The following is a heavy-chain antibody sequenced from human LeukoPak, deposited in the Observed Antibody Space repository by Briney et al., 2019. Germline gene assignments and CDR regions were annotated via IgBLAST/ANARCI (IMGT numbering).Heavy chain of an antibody. CDR2: INAGNGNT. Sequence: ASVKVSCKASGYTFTSYAMHWVRQAPGQRLEWMGWINAGNGNTKNSQKFQGRVTITRDTSASTAYMELSSLRSEDTAVYYCARGPMWETWFDPWGQGTLVTVSS. CDR1: GYTFTSYA. CDR3: ARGPMWETWFDP. D-gene: IGHD1-26*01. J-gene: IGHJ5*02. V-gene: IGHV1-3*01.